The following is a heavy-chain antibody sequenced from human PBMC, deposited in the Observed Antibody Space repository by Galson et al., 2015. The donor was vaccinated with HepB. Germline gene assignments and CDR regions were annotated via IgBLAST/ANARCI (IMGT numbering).Heavy chain of an antibody. CDR1: GDSVSSNNAA. Sequence: CAISGDSVSSNNAAWNWIRQSPSRGPEWLGRTYYRSKWYNNYAVSVKSRMTINPDTSKNQFSLQLNSVTPEDTAVYYCAREVSTTGTVDIWGQGTMVTVSS. CDR3: AREVSTTGTVDI. V-gene: IGHV6-1*01. D-gene: IGHD1-1*01. J-gene: IGHJ3*02. CDR2: TYYRSKWYN.